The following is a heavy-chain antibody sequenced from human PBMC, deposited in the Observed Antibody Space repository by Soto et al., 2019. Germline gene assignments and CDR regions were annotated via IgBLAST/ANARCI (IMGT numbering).Heavy chain of an antibody. D-gene: IGHD6-13*01. CDR3: ARQTGAAATDYYYGMDV. J-gene: IGHJ6*02. Sequence: PSETLSLTCTVSGGSISSSSYYWGWIRQPPGKGLEWIGSIYYSGSTYYNPSLKSRVTISVDTSKNQFSLKLSSVTAADTAVYYCARQTGAAATDYYYGMDVWGQGTTVTVSS. CDR2: IYYSGST. V-gene: IGHV4-39*01. CDR1: GGSISSSSYY.